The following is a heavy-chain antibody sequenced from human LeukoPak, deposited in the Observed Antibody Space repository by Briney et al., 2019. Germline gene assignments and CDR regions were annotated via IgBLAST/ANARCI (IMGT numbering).Heavy chain of an antibody. V-gene: IGHV1-8*03. CDR2: MNPNSGNT. CDR1: GYTFTSYD. J-gene: IGHJ3*02. D-gene: IGHD7-27*01. CDR3: ARGWEELGINTAFDI. Sequence: ASVKVSCKASGYTFTSYDINWVRQAAGQGLEWMGWMNPNSGNTGYAQKFQGRVTITRNTSISTAYMELSSLRSEDTAVYYCARGWEELGINTAFDIWGQGTMVTVSS.